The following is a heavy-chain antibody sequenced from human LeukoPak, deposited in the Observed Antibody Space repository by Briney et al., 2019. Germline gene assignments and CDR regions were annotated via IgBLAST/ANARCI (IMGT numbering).Heavy chain of an antibody. CDR1: GFTFSSYA. V-gene: IGHV3-23*01. D-gene: IGHD6-19*01. CDR3: ARDYSSGWYLEPEAVDV. J-gene: IGHJ6*02. CDR2: ISGSGGST. Sequence: GGSLRLSCAASGFTFSSYAMSWVRQAPGKGLEWVSAISGSGGSTYYADSVKGRFTISRDNSKNTLYLQMNSLRAEDTAVYYCARDYSSGWYLEPEAVDVWGQGTTVTVSS.